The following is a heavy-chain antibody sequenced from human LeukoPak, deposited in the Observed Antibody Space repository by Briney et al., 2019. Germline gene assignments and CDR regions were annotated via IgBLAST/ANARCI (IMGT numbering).Heavy chain of an antibody. CDR3: ARARPYDYVWGTYHYSFDY. Sequence: GASVKVSSKPSVYTFTVYYMHWVRQAPGQGRGWMGWISPHRGGTISAQKFHGRVTMTRDTSINTAYMELSRLRSDDTAVYYCARARPYDYVWGTYHYSFDYWGQGTLVTVSS. CDR1: VYTFTVYY. D-gene: IGHD3-16*02. V-gene: IGHV1-2*02. CDR2: ISPHRGGT. J-gene: IGHJ4*02.